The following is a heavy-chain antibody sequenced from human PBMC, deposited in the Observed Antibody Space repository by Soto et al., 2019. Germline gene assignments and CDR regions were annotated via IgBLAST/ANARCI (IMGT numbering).Heavy chain of an antibody. V-gene: IGHV3-23*01. CDR2: ISGSGGST. D-gene: IGHD6-19*01. CDR3: AKDSPYSSGWWAFDS. Sequence: PGGSLRLSCAASGFTFSSYAMSWVRQAPGKGLGWVSAISGSGGSTYYADSVKGRFTISRDNSKNTLYLQMNSLRAEDTAVYYCAKDSPYSSGWWAFDSWGQGTMVTVSS. CDR1: GFTFSSYA. J-gene: IGHJ3*02.